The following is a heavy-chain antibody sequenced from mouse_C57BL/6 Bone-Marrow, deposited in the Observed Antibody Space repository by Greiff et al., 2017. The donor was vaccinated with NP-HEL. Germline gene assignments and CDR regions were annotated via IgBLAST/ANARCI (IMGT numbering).Heavy chain of an antibody. D-gene: IGHD1-1*01. V-gene: IGHV14-4*01. CDR2: IDPENGDT. Sequence: VQLQQSGAELVRPGASVKLSCTASGFNIKDDYMHWVKQRPEQGLEWIGWIDPENGDTEYASKFQGKATITADTSSNTAYLQLSSLTSEDTAVYYCTTRYYGSSSLFDYWGQGTTLTVSS. CDR1: GFNIKDDY. CDR3: TTRYYGSSSLFDY. J-gene: IGHJ2*01.